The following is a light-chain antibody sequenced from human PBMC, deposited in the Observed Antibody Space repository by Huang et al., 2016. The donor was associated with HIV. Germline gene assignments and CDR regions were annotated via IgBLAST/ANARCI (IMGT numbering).Light chain of an antibody. V-gene: IGKV3-15*01. CDR3: QQYNNWPPLT. CDR1: QSIDSD. CDR2: GAS. Sequence: EVALTQSPATLSVSPGERVTLSCRASQSIDSDLAWYQQKPGQAPRLLIYGASTRATGIPARFSGSGSETDFTLTSGSLQSEDFAVYYCQQYNNWPPLTFGGGTKVEIK. J-gene: IGKJ4*01.